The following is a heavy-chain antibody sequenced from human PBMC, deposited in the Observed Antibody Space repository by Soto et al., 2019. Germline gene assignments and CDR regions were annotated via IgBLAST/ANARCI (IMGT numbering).Heavy chain of an antibody. CDR2: ISPHNGDT. V-gene: IGHV1-18*01. J-gene: IGHJ5*02. CDR1: GYMFISYG. CDR3: ATTGRDYYGAGSSFDP. D-gene: IGHD3-10*01. Sequence: QVQLVQSGAEVTKPGASVKVSCKASGYMFISYGISWVRQAPGQGLEWMGWISPHNGDTNYAQKFQGRVTMTTDTSTSTAYIEIRSVTSDDTAAYCATTGRDYYGAGSSFDPWGQGTLVTVSS.